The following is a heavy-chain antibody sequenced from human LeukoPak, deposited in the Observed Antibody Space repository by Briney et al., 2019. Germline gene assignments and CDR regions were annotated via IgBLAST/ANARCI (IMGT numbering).Heavy chain of an antibody. CDR1: GFTFSSYD. Sequence: GGSLRLSCAASGFTFSSYDMNWVRQAPGKGLEWVSALRYSGGNTYYADSVKGRFTISRDNSKNTLYLQMNSLRAEDTAVYYCAKVTYDYVWGSYRSAYFDYWGQGTLVTVSS. CDR3: AKVTYDYVWGSYRSAYFDY. D-gene: IGHD3-16*02. CDR2: LRYSGGNT. V-gene: IGHV3-23*01. J-gene: IGHJ4*02.